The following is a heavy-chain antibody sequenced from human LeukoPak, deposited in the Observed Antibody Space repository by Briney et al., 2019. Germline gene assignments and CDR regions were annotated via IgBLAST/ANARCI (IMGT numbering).Heavy chain of an antibody. CDR2: IRSKGYGGTT. Sequence: GGSLRLSCTGSGFTLGDYAMSWVRQAPGKGLEWVGFIRSKGYGGTTEYAASVKGRFTISRDDSKSIAYLQMNSLKTEDTAVYYCTRAWAPDYWGQGTLVTVSS. CDR3: TRAWAPDY. V-gene: IGHV3-49*04. CDR1: GFTLGDYA. J-gene: IGHJ4*02. D-gene: IGHD7-27*01.